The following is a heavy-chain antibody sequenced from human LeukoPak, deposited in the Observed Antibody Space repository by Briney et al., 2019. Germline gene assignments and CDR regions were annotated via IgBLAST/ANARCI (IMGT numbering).Heavy chain of an antibody. Sequence: SVKVSCKASGGTFSSYAISWVRQAPGQGLEWMGGIIPIFGTANYAQKFQGRVTITADGSTSTGYMELSSLRSEDTAVYYCASKRGYSYGLDYWGQGTLVTVSS. CDR1: GGTFSSYA. CDR3: ASKRGYSYGLDY. J-gene: IGHJ4*02. D-gene: IGHD5-18*01. V-gene: IGHV1-69*13. CDR2: IIPIFGTA.